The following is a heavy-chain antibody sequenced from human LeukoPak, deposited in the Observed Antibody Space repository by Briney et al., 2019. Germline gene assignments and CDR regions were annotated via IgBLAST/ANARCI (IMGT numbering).Heavy chain of an antibody. CDR2: ISSSSTYT. J-gene: IGHJ4*02. CDR3: ARESDSSGYYDY. Sequence: GGSLRLSCAASGFIFSNFYMSWIRQAPGKGLEWVSYISSSSTYTNSADSVRGRFTISRDNAKNSLYLQMNSLRVEGTAVYYCARESDSSGYYDYWGQGTLVTVSS. V-gene: IGHV3-11*06. D-gene: IGHD3-22*01. CDR1: GFIFSNFY.